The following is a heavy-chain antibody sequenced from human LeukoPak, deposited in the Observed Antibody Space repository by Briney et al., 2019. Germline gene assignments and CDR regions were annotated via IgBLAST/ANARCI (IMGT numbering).Heavy chain of an antibody. Sequence: QPGGSLRLSCAASGFTLSNYGMHWVRQSPGKGLEWVAFLHVNGNDKRYADSVKGRFTISRDNTKNTLYLQMNSLRVDEDTAVHHCTQGADYGHKYWGQGTQVTVSS. D-gene: IGHD3-16*01. CDR1: GFTLSNYG. CDR2: LHVNGNDK. J-gene: IGHJ4*02. V-gene: IGHV3-30*02. CDR3: TQGADYGHKY.